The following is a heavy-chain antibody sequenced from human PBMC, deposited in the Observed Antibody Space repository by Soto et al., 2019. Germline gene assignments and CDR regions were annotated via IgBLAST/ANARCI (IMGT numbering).Heavy chain of an antibody. CDR1: GFTFSSYS. V-gene: IGHV3-48*01. CDR3: ARERGYSGYDSGWFDP. CDR2: ISSSSSTI. D-gene: IGHD5-12*01. Sequence: SGGSLRLSCAASGFTFSSYSMNWVRQAPGKGLEWASYISSSSSTIYYADSVKGRFTISRDNAKNSLYLQMNSLRAEDTAVYYCARERGYSGYDSGWFDPWGQGTLVTVSS. J-gene: IGHJ5*02.